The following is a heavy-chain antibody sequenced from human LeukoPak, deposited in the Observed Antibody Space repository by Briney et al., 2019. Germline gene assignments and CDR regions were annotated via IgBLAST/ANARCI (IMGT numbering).Heavy chain of an antibody. CDR3: ARDPPESSGWATSYGMDV. D-gene: IGHD6-19*01. V-gene: IGHV4-61*02. J-gene: IGHJ6*02. CDR2: IYTSGST. CDR1: GGSISSSSYY. Sequence: TSETLSLTCTVSGGSISSSSYYWSWIRQPAGKGLEWIGRIYTSGSTNYNPSLKSRVTMSVDTSKNQFSLKLSSVTAADTAVYYCARDPPESSGWATSYGMDVWGQGTTVTVSS.